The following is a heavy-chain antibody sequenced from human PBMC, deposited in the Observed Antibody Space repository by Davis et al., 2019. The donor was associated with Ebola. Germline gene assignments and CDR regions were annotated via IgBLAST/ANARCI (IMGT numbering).Heavy chain of an antibody. CDR1: GGSISSYY. J-gene: IGHJ4*02. Sequence: PGGSLRLSCTVSGGSISSYYWSWIRQPPGKGLEWIGYIYYSGSTNYNPSLKSRVTISVDTSKNQFSLKLSSVTAADTAVYYCARGRRYFDWLSAYYFDYWGQGTLVTVSS. CDR2: IYYSGST. V-gene: IGHV4-59*01. D-gene: IGHD3-9*01. CDR3: ARGRRYFDWLSAYYFDY.